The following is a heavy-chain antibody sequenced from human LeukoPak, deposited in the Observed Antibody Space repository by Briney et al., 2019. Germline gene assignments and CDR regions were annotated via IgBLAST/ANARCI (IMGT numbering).Heavy chain of an antibody. CDR3: AKAWLEQGGMFDY. V-gene: IGHV3-23*01. CDR2: LSGSGGST. J-gene: IGHJ4*02. D-gene: IGHD1/OR15-1a*01. Sequence: PGGSLRLSCAASGFTFSSYGMHWVRQAPGEGLEWVSLLSGSGGSTYYADSVKGRFTISRDNSKSTLYLQMNSLRAEDTAVYYCAKAWLEQGGMFDYWGQGTPVTVSS. CDR1: GFTFSSYG.